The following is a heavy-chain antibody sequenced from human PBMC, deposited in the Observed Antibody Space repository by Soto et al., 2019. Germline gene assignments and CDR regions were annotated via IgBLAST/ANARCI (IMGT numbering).Heavy chain of an antibody. J-gene: IGHJ6*02. CDR3: TRDLPTPRTGYYYYGMDI. CDR2: IRIKANGGTA. V-gene: IGHV3-49*04. Sequence: GGSLRLSCRGSGFTFGDYTMTWVRQAPGKGLEWVGFIRIKANGGTAEYAASVKGRFSISRDDSKSLAYLQMNSLKTEDAAVYYCTRDLPTPRTGYYYYGMDIWGQGTTVTVSS. D-gene: IGHD3-9*01. CDR1: GFTFGDYT.